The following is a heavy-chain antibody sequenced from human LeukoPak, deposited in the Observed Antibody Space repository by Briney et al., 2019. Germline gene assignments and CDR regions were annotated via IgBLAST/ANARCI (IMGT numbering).Heavy chain of an antibody. CDR1: GFTFSSYA. D-gene: IGHD6-13*01. V-gene: IGHV3-23*01. CDR3: AAREYRKYSSSWYVLNY. J-gene: IGHJ4*02. Sequence: SGGSLRLSCAASGFTFSSYAMSWVRQAPGKGLEWVSAISGSGGSTYYADSVKGRFTISRDNSKNTLYLQMNSLRAEDTAVYYCAAREYRKYSSSWYVLNYWGQGTLVTVSS. CDR2: ISGSGGST.